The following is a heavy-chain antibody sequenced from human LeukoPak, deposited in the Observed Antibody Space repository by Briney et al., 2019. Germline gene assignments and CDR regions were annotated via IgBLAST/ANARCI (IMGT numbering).Heavy chain of an antibody. CDR2: MNPKNGDT. CDR1: GYTFSAYH. V-gene: IGHV1-2*02. CDR3: VRDETRSSDNAFDI. J-gene: IGHJ3*02. D-gene: IGHD3-16*02. Sequence: ASVKVSCKTYGYTFSAYHIHWVRQAPGQGLEWMGWMNPKNGDTNYAKRFQGRVTTPGDTSSNTANMDFNRLTSGDTAVYYCVRDETRSSDNAFDIWGQGTLVTVSS.